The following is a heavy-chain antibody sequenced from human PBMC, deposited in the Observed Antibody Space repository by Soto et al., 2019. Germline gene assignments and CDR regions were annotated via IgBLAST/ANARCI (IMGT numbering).Heavy chain of an antibody. D-gene: IGHD2-15*01. V-gene: IGHV3-48*01. J-gene: IGHJ4*02. Sequence: EVQLVESGGGLVQPGGSLRLTCGVSGFTFSSYSMNWVRQAPGKGLEWVSFISESNGRTSIYYADSVRCRITISRDDAKNSLDVQMNSLRTEDTAVYYCARDKAVEADYWGQGTPVTVSS. CDR2: ISESNGRTSI. CDR3: ARDKAVEADY. CDR1: GFTFSSYS.